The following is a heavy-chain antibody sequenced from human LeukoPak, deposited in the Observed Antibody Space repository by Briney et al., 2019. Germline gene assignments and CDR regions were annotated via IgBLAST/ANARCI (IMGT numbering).Heavy chain of an antibody. CDR1: GGSFSGYH. CDR3: ARADGDYVDWFDP. J-gene: IGHJ5*02. V-gene: IGHV4-34*01. Sequence: SETLSLTCAVYGGSFSGYHWSWVRQPPGKGLEWIGEINHSGSTNYNPSLKSRVTISVDTSKNQFSLKLSSVTAADTAVYYCARADGDYVDWFDPWGQGTLVTVSS. CDR2: INHSGST. D-gene: IGHD4-17*01.